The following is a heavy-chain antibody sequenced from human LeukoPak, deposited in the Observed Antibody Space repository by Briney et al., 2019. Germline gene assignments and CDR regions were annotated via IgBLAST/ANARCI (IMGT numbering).Heavy chain of an antibody. V-gene: IGHV3-23*01. Sequence: GGSLRLSCAASGFTFSSYGMSWVRQAPGKGLEWVSAISGSGGSSYYADSVKGRFTISRDNSKNTLYLQMNSLRAEDTAVCYCAKDDYGGNSGVFDYWGQGTLVTVSS. D-gene: IGHD4-23*01. CDR1: GFTFSSYG. J-gene: IGHJ4*02. CDR3: AKDDYGGNSGVFDY. CDR2: ISGSGGSS.